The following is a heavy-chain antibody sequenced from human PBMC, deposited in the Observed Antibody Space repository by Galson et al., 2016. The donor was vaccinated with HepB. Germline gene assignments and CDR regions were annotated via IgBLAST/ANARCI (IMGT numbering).Heavy chain of an antibody. V-gene: IGHV1-3*01. CDR2: INAATGNT. Sequence: SVKVSCKASGYTFTTYTIHWVRQAPGQRLEWMGWINAATGNTKYSQRFQGRVTITRDTSASTAYMELSSLRSEDTAVYFCARAQYYYESSCSKPHDYWGQGNLVIVSS. CDR1: GYTFTTYT. D-gene: IGHD3-22*01. CDR3: ARAQYYYESSCSKPHDY. J-gene: IGHJ4*02.